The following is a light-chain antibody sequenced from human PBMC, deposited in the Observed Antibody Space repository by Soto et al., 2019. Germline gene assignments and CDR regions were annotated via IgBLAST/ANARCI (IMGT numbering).Light chain of an antibody. Sequence: DIVMTQSPDTLSVSPGERATLSCRASESVRSNLAWYHQQRGQAPRLVIYDASTRATGVPARISGSGSGTEFNFSIRSLQSEDLGVYYCQQYNHWPPNTFGQGTKLEIK. CDR1: ESVRSN. CDR2: DAS. CDR3: QQYNHWPPNT. V-gene: IGKV3-15*01. J-gene: IGKJ2*01.